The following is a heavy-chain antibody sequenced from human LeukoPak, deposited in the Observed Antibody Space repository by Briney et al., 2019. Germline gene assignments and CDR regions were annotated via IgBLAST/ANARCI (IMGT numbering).Heavy chain of an antibody. D-gene: IGHD2-15*01. J-gene: IGHJ4*02. CDR3: ARGRVAYSAYYFDY. CDR2: IYYTGNT. Sequence: SETLSLTCTVSGDSITNYFWSWIRQPPGKGLEWIGYIYYTGNTNYIPSLKSRVTISVDTSTNQFSLRLRSVTAADTAVYYCARGRVAYSAYYFDYWGRETLVTVSS. CDR1: GDSITNYF. V-gene: IGHV4-59*01.